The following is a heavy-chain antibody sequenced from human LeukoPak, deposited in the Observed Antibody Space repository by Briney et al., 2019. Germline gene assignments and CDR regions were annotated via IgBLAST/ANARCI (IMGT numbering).Heavy chain of an antibody. Sequence: ATVKVSCKASGYTFTSYGISWVRQAPGQGLEWMGWISAYNGNTNYAQKLQGRVTMTTDTSTSTAYMELRSLRSDDTAVYYCARVSHDYVWGSYRYRFDYWGQGTLVTVSS. V-gene: IGHV1-18*01. CDR2: ISAYNGNT. CDR3: ARVSHDYVWGSYRYRFDY. J-gene: IGHJ4*02. CDR1: GYTFTSYG. D-gene: IGHD3-16*02.